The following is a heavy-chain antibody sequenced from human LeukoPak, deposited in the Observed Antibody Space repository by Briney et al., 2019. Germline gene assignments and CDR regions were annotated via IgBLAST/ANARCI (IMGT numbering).Heavy chain of an antibody. CDR3: ARGGQAGMSRQFDY. Sequence: PSQTLSLACTVSGGSISSGGFYWSWIRQPPGKGLEWIGYIYHSGSTYYNPSLKSRVTISVDRSKNQFSLKLSSVTAADTAVYYCARGGQAGMSRQFDYWGQGTLVTVSP. D-gene: IGHD6-13*01. CDR1: GGSISSGGFY. CDR2: IYHSGST. J-gene: IGHJ4*02. V-gene: IGHV4-30-2*01.